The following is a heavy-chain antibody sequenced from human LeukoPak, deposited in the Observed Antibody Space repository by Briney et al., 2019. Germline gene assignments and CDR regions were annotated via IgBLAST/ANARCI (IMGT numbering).Heavy chain of an antibody. J-gene: IGHJ4*02. D-gene: IGHD6-19*01. CDR2: VYYSGST. Sequence: PSETLSLTCTVSGGSISSSSYYWGWIRQPPGKALEWIGSVYYSGSTYYNPSLKSRVTISVDTSKNEFSLKLSSVTAADTAVYYCARRSGWYYFDYWGQGTLVTVSS. CDR1: GGSISSSSYY. V-gene: IGHV4-39*01. CDR3: ARRSGWYYFDY.